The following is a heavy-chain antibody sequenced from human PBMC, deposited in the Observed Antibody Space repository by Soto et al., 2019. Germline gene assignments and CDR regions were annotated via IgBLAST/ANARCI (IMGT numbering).Heavy chain of an antibody. Sequence: QVQLVQSGAEVKKPGASVKVSCKASGYTFTSYGISWVRQAPGQGLEWMGWISVYNGNTNYAQKLQGRVTMPTQTSTSTAYMELRGLRSDDTAVYYCARAVVYYDSSGDYTHEYFQHWGQGTLVTVSS. CDR2: ISVYNGNT. CDR3: ARAVVYYDSSGDYTHEYFQH. J-gene: IGHJ1*01. V-gene: IGHV1-18*01. CDR1: GYTFTSYG. D-gene: IGHD3-22*01.